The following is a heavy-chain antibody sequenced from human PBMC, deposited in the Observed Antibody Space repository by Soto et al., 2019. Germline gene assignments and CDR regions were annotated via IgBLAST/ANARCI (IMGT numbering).Heavy chain of an antibody. V-gene: IGHV3-23*01. CDR3: AKAYCSGGSCRLFDY. J-gene: IGHJ4*02. CDR1: GFTFSSYA. D-gene: IGHD2-15*01. Sequence: GGSLRLSCAASGFTFSSYAMSWVRQAPGKGLEWVSAISGSGGSTYYADSVKGRFTIYRDNSKNTLYLQMNSLRAEDTAVYYCAKAYCSGGSCRLFDYWGQGTLVTVSS. CDR2: ISGSGGST.